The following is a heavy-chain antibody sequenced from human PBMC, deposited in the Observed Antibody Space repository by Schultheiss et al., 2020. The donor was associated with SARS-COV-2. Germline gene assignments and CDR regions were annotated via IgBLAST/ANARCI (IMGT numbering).Heavy chain of an antibody. CDR1: GYTFTGYY. V-gene: IGHV1-2*02. D-gene: IGHD2-2*01. J-gene: IGHJ6*03. Sequence: ASVKVSCKASGYTFTGYYMHWVRQAPGQGLEWMGWINPNSGGTNYAQKLQGRVTMTRNTSISTAYMELSSLRSEDTAVYYCAREGVYQLLSFYYYMDVWGKGTTVTVSS. CDR3: AREGVYQLLSFYYYMDV. CDR2: INPNSGGT.